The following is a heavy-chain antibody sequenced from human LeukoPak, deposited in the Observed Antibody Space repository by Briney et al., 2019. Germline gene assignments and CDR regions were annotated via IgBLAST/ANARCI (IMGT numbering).Heavy chain of an antibody. Sequence: PSETLSLTCTVSGVSMTTYYWSWIRQSPGKGLEWIAYSHHSGETKYNPSLKSRITISIDTSKDEFSLKLTSVTAADTAVYYCARQPRSTAAFDIWGQGTTVTVSA. D-gene: IGHD5-18*01. CDR2: SHHSGET. J-gene: IGHJ3*02. V-gene: IGHV4-59*08. CDR1: GVSMTTYY. CDR3: ARQPRSTAAFDI.